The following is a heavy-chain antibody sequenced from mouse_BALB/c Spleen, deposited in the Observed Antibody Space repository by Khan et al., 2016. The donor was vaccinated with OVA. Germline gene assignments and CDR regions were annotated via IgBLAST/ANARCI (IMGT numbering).Heavy chain of an antibody. D-gene: IGHD1-1*01. CDR3: ARSNYYGSSLYAMDY. J-gene: IGHJ4*01. CDR2: IGPGSGST. V-gene: IGHV1S41*01. Sequence: DLVKPGASVKLSCKASGYTFTSYWINWIKQRPGQSLEWIGRIGPGSGSTSYNEMFTGKATLTVDTTSSTAYIQLSSLSSEDSAVYFCARSNYYGSSLYAMDYWGQGTSVTVSS. CDR1: GYTFTSYW.